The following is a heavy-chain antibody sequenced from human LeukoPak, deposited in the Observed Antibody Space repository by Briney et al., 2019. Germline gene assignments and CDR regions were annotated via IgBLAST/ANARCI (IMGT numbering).Heavy chain of an antibody. Sequence: PGGSLRLSCAASGFTFSSYWMHWVRQAPGKGLVWVSRINSDGSSTSYADSVKGRFTISRDNAKSTLYLQMNSLRAEDTAVYYCARELGYYDILTGPIPFDYWGQGTLVTVSS. CDR2: INSDGSST. CDR1: GFTFSSYW. J-gene: IGHJ4*02. V-gene: IGHV3-74*01. D-gene: IGHD3-9*01. CDR3: ARELGYYDILTGPIPFDY.